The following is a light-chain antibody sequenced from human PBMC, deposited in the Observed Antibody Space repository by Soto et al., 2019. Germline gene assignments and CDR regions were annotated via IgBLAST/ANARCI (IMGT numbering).Light chain of an antibody. J-gene: IGKJ1*01. CDR1: QSVRSTY. CDR2: GAS. CDR3: QQYGGSPWT. V-gene: IGKV3-20*01. Sequence: EIVLTQSPGTVSLSPEERETLSCRASQSVRSTYLAWYQQKPGQPPRLLIYGASSRATGIPDRFSGSGSGTDFTLTISRLEPEDFAVYYCQQYGGSPWTFVQGTKVDIK.